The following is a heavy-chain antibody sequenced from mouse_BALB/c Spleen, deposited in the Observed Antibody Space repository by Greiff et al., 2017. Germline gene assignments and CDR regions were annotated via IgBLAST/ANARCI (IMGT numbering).Heavy chain of an antibody. Sequence: VKLMESGPGLVAPSQSLSITCTVSGFSLTGYGVNWVRQPPGKGLEWLGMIWGDGSTDYNSALKSRLSISKDNSKSQVFLKMNSLQTDDTARYYCAREGGYDGYYEAMDYWGQGTSVTVSS. CDR3: AREGGYDGYYEAMDY. CDR2: IWGDGST. D-gene: IGHD2-3*01. CDR1: GFSLTGYG. V-gene: IGHV2-6-7*01. J-gene: IGHJ4*01.